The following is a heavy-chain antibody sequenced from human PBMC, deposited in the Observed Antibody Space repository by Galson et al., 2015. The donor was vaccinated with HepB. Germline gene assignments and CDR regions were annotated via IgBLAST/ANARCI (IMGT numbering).Heavy chain of an antibody. Sequence: SLRLSCAVSGLTVSDYYMNWIRQAPGKGLEWISYISRSGDYTTYADSVKGRFTISRDNAKNSLYLQMNSLSADDTAIYYCAAEGYGAGIADWGQGTLVTVSS. CDR2: ISRSGDYT. CDR1: GLTVSDYY. V-gene: IGHV3-11*06. D-gene: IGHD3-10*01. J-gene: IGHJ4*02. CDR3: AAEGYGAGIAD.